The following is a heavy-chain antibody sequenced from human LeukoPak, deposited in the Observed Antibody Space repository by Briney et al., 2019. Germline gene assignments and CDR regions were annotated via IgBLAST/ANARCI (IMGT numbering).Heavy chain of an antibody. D-gene: IGHD5-18*01. CDR3: ARQSTAMGTFDY. J-gene: IGHJ4*02. CDR1: GXXXXXXXXX. CDR2: IYYTXXX. Sequence: PSETLSLTCTXXGXXXXXXXXXXXXXXXPXGKXXEXXGSIYYTXXXXXXPSLKSRVTISVDTSKNQFSLKLSSVTAADTAVYYCARQSTAMGTFDYWGQGTLVPVSS. V-gene: IGHV4-39*01.